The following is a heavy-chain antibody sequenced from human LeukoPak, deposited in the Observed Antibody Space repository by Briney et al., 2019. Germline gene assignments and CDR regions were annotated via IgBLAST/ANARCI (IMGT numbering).Heavy chain of an antibody. V-gene: IGHV1-18*01. D-gene: IGHD6-13*01. J-gene: IGHJ3*02. Sequence: ASVKVSCKASGYTFTTYGINCVRQAPGEGVEWMGWISADDGNTNYTPSLQGRVTMTTDTSTNTAYMELRSLRSDDTAVSYCARDHHYRAAGSYLTDVFDIWGQGTLVTVSS. CDR1: GYTFTTYG. CDR2: ISADDGNT. CDR3: ARDHHYRAAGSYLTDVFDI.